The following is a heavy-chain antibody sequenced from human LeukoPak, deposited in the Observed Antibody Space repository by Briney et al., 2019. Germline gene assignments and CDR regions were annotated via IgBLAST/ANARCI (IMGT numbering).Heavy chain of an antibody. CDR2: ISGSGGST. CDR1: GFTFSSYA. V-gene: IGHV3-23*01. Sequence: GGSLRLSCAASGFTFSSYAMSWVRQAPGKGLEWVSAISGSGGSTYYADSVKGRFTISRDNSKNTLYLQVNSLRAEDTAVYHCAKQFWGFGELFQYYFDYWGQGTLVTVSS. D-gene: IGHD3-10*01. J-gene: IGHJ4*02. CDR3: AKQFWGFGELFQYYFDY.